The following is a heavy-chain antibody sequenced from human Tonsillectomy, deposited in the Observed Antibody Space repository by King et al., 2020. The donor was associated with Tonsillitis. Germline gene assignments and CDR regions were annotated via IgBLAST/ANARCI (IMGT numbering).Heavy chain of an antibody. Sequence: EVQLQESGGGLVQPGGSLRLSCAASGFAFNNYPLSWVRQTPGQGLEWVSTISGSGGSTYYADSVKGRFTISRDNSKNILYLHMNSLRAEDTAVYYCAKVETTVVTPFHYWGQGTLITVSS. D-gene: IGHD4-23*01. CDR3: AKVETTVVTPFHY. CDR2: ISGSGGST. J-gene: IGHJ4*02. V-gene: IGHV3-23*01. CDR1: GFAFNNYP.